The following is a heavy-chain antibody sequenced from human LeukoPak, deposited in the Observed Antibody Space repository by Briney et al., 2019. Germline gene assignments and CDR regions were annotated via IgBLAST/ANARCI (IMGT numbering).Heavy chain of an antibody. CDR2: ISGSGDTT. Sequence: GGSLRLSCAASGFTFSNYAMSWVRQAPGKGLEWVSGISGSGDTTHYADSGKGRFTISRYNSKNTIYLQMNSLRAEDTAVYYCAKGGRGYCSNGICSPRVVAAIDYWGQGSLVTVSS. CDR3: AKGGRGYCSNGICSPRVVAAIDY. V-gene: IGHV3-23*01. CDR1: GFTFSNYA. D-gene: IGHD2-8*01. J-gene: IGHJ4*02.